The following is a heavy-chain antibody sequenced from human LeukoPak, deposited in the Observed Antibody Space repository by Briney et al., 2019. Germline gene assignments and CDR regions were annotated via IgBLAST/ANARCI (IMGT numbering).Heavy chain of an antibody. D-gene: IGHD6-13*01. CDR1: GGSFSSSSYY. CDR3: ARHSLQQMNYFDY. V-gene: IGHV4-39*01. Sequence: SETLSLTCTVSGGSFSSSSYYWGWIRQPPGKGLEWIVCIYYSGSTFYNPSLKSRVTISLDTSKNQFSLKLSSVTAADTAVYYCARHSLQQMNYFDYWGQGTLVTVSS. J-gene: IGHJ4*02. CDR2: IYYSGST.